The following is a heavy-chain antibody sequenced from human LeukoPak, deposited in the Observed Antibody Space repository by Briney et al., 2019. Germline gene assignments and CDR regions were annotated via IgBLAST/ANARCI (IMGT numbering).Heavy chain of an antibody. CDR3: ARDLHGSGSLAGY. J-gene: IGHJ4*02. CDR1: GYTFTGYY. V-gene: IGHV1-2*02. Sequence: ASVKVSCKASGYTFTGYYMHWVRQAPGQGLEWMGWINPNSGGTNYAQKFQGRVTMTRDTSISTAYMELSRLRSDDTAVYYCARDLHGSGSLAGYWGQGTLVTVSS. CDR2: INPNSGGT. D-gene: IGHD3-10*01.